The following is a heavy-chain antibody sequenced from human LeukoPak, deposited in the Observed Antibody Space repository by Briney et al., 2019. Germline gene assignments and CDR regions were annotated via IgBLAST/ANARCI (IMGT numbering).Heavy chain of an antibody. Sequence: SSETLSLTCTVSGGSISSYYWSWIRQPPGKGLEWIGYIYYSGSTNYNPSLKSRVTISVDTSKNQFSLKLSSVTAADTAVYYCARDQGGSYHFDYWGQGTLVTVSS. CDR3: ARDQGGSYHFDY. J-gene: IGHJ4*02. CDR1: GGSISSYY. CDR2: IYYSGST. D-gene: IGHD1-26*01. V-gene: IGHV4-59*01.